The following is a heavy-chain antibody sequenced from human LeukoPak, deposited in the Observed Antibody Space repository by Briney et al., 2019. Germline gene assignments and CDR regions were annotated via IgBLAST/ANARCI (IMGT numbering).Heavy chain of an antibody. CDR2: IYYSGSS. J-gene: IGHJ4*02. Sequence: PSETLSLTCTLPGGSISIGGYYCSWIRQHPGKGLEWIGYIYYSGSSYYNPSPRSRVTISVDTSKNQFSLKLNSVTAADTAVYYCARDRTGYGHLDYWGQGTLVTVSS. CDR3: ARDRTGYGHLDY. D-gene: IGHD5-12*01. CDR1: GGSISIGGYY. V-gene: IGHV4-31*03.